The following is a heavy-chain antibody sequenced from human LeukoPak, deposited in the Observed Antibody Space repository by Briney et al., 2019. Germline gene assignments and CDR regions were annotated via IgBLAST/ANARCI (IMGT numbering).Heavy chain of an antibody. CDR2: IIPIFGTA. Sequence: GASVKVSCKASGDTFSSYAISWVRQAPGQGLEWMGGIIPIFGTANYAQKFQGRVTITADESTSTAYMELSSLRSEDTAVYYCAWDSFGTFDYWGQGTLVTVSS. D-gene: IGHD3-10*01. CDR1: GDTFSSYA. CDR3: AWDSFGTFDY. J-gene: IGHJ4*02. V-gene: IGHV1-69*13.